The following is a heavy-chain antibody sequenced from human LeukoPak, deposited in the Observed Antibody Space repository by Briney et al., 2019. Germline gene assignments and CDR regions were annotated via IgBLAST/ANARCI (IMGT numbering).Heavy chain of an antibody. CDR1: GFTFSSDA. CDR2: ISGSGGST. CDR3: AKQQYYYDSSGYPAFDY. D-gene: IGHD3-22*01. V-gene: IGHV3-23*01. Sequence: GGSLRLSCAASGFTFSSDAMSWVRQAPGKGLEWVSAISGSGGSTYYADSVKGRFTISRDNSKNTLYLQMNSLRAEDTAVYYCAKQQYYYDSSGYPAFDYWGQGTLVTVSS. J-gene: IGHJ4*02.